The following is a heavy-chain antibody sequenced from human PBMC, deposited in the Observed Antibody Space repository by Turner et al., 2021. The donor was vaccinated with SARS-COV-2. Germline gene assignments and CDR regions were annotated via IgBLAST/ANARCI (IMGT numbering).Heavy chain of an antibody. CDR1: GFTCSSYG. Sequence: VPLVVSGGGVVRPGRTLRLSCAASGFTCSSYGMRWVRQDPGREVVWVVVIRYDRSNNYYTHSVKGRFTISRDKSKNPLYLKLSSLTAEDTAMYYCASEGDVKTGDMDVWGQGTTVTVSS. CDR2: IRYDRSNN. V-gene: IGHV3-33*01. CDR3: ASEGDVKTGDMDV. J-gene: IGHJ6*02.